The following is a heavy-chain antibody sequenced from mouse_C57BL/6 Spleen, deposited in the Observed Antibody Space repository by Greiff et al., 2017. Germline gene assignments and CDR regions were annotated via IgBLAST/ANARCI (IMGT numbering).Heavy chain of an antibody. D-gene: IGHD2-4*01. CDR2: IYPGGGYT. CDR3: ARGDDYDFDY. J-gene: IGHJ2*01. V-gene: IGHV1-63*01. CDR1: GYTFTNYW. Sequence: QVQLKESGAELVRPGTSVKMSCKASGYTFTNYWIGWAKQRPGHGLEWIGDIYPGGGYTNYNEKFKGKATLTADKSSSTAYMQFSSLTSEDSAIYYCARGDDYDFDYWGQGTTLTVSS.